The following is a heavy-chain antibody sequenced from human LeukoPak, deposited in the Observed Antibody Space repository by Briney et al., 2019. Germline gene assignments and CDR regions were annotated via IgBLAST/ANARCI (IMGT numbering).Heavy chain of an antibody. J-gene: IGHJ6*02. CDR3: AKDLSSAITSALVLDV. D-gene: IGHD3-22*01. CDR2: ITWNRDNI. V-gene: IGHV3-9*01. Sequence: QAGGSLRLSCTVSGFTFDDYAMHWVRHTPGKGLGWVAGITWNRDNIGYGDSVKGRFTISRDNVKNVLYLQMNTLRPEDTALYYCAKDLSSAITSALVLDVWGQGTTV. CDR1: GFTFDDYA.